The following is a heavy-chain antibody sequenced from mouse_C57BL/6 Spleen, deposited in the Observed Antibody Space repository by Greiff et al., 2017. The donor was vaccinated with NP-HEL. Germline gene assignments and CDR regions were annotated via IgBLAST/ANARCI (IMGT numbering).Heavy chain of an antibody. V-gene: IGHV5-17*01. CDR2: ISSGSSTI. CDR3: ARPRYDYDPYAMDY. Sequence: EVKVVESGGGLVKPGGSLKLSCAASGFTFSDYGMHWVRQAPEKGLEWVAYISSGSSTIYYADTVKGRFTSSRDNAKNTLFLQMTSLRSEDTAMYYCARPRYDYDPYAMDYWGQGTSVTVSS. D-gene: IGHD2-4*01. J-gene: IGHJ4*01. CDR1: GFTFSDYG.